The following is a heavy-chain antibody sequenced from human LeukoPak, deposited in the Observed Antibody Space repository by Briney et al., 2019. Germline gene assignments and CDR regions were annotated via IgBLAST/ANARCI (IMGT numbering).Heavy chain of an antibody. CDR2: IYSGGST. Sequence: GGSLRLSCAASGFTASSNYMSWVRQAPGKGLEWVSVIYSGGSTYYADSVKGRFTISRDNSKNTLYLQMNSLRAEDTAVYYCARVSRMITFGGVSDWFDPWGQGTLVTVSS. J-gene: IGHJ5*02. V-gene: IGHV3-53*01. CDR1: GFTASSNY. CDR3: ARVSRMITFGGVSDWFDP. D-gene: IGHD3-16*01.